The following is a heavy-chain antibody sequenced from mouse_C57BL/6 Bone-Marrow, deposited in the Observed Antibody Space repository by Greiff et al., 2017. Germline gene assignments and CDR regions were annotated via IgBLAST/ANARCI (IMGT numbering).Heavy chain of an antibody. CDR3: AGIYYYGSSYWYFDV. D-gene: IGHD1-1*01. J-gene: IGHJ1*03. V-gene: IGHV1-82*01. CDR1: GYAFSSSW. CDR2: IYPGDGDT. Sequence: QVQLKESGPELVKPGASVKISCKASGYAFSSSWMNWVKQRPGKGLEWIGRIYPGDGDTNYNGKFKGKATLTADKSSSTAYMQLSSLTSEDSAVYFCAGIYYYGSSYWYFDVWGTGTTVTVSS.